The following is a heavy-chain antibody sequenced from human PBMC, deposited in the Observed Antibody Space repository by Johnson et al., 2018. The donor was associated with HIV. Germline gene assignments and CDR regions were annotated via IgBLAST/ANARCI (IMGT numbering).Heavy chain of an antibody. Sequence: QLVESGGGVVRPGGSLRLSCAASGFTFDDYGMSWVRQAPGKGLEWVSGINWNGGSTGYADSVKGRFTISRDNAKNSLYLQVNSLRPEDTALYYCARPSVIPHGGGYDVWGRGTMVVVST. CDR2: INWNGGST. CDR3: ARPSVIPHGGGYDV. J-gene: IGHJ3*01. V-gene: IGHV3-20*04. D-gene: IGHD3-22*01. CDR1: GFTFDDYG.